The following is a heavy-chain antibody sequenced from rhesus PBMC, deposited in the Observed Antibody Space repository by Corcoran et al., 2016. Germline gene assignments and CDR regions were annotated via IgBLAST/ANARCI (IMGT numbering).Heavy chain of an antibody. V-gene: IGHV1-180*01. Sequence: QVQLVQSGAELKQPGASVKPSCRAPGYTFTSYYTTWVRKAPGEGLEWIGLIPPYYVHNGYSHNFQGRVTITPDPSPSTGYMELSSLRSEDTAVYYCTRSLRGWSGDGNFYYWRQGVLVPVSS. CDR3: TRSLRGWSGDGNFYY. D-gene: IGHD6S26*01. CDR2: IPPYYVHN. J-gene: IGHJ4*01. CDR1: GYTFTSYY.